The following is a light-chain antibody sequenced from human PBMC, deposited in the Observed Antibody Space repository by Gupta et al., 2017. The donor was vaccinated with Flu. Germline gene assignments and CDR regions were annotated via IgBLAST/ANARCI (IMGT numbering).Light chain of an antibody. CDR3: QQSYNTPRT. CDR2: AAS. V-gene: IGKV1-39*01. Sequence: PSSLSASVGDRVIITCRASQSIGNYLNWYQQKPGKAPNLLIYAASNLQSGVPSRFSGSGSGTDFTLTINNLQPEDFATYHCQQSYNTPRTFGQGTKLGMK. CDR1: QSIGNY. J-gene: IGKJ2*01.